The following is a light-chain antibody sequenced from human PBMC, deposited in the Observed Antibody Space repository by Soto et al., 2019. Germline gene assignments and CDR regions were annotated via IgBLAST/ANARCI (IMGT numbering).Light chain of an antibody. CDR1: QSVSSSY. CDR3: QQYYNTPYT. V-gene: IGKV3-20*01. J-gene: IGKJ2*01. Sequence: EIVLTQSPGTLSLSPGERASLSCSASQSVSSSYLAWYQQKPGQAPRLLIYGAPSRATGIPDRFSGSGSGTDFTLTISSLQAEDVAVYYCQQYYNTPYTFGQGTKVDIK. CDR2: GAP.